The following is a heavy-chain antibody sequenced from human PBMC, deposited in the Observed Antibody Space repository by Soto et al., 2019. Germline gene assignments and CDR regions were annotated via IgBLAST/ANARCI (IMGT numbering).Heavy chain of an antibody. CDR2: IYYSGST. J-gene: IGHJ6*02. D-gene: IGHD1-26*01. V-gene: IGHV4-39*01. CDR3: SGLRMGAHGGYYYYYGMDV. CDR1: GGSISSSSYY. Sequence: SETLSLTCTVSGGSISSSSYYWGWIRQPPGKGLEWIGSIYYSGSTYYNPSLKSRVTISVDTSKNQFSLKLSSVTAADTAVYYCSGLRMGAHGGYYYYYGMDVWGQGTTVTVSS.